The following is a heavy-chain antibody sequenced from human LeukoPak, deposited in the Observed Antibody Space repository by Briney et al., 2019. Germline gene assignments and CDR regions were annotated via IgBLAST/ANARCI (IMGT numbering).Heavy chain of an antibody. J-gene: IGHJ4*02. CDR1: GYTFTSYG. Sequence: GASVKVSCKASGYTFTSYGISWLRQAPGQGLEWMGWISAYNGNTNYAQKLQGRVTMTTDTSTSTAYMELRSLRSDDTAVYYCARDGVIAVAGSPLDYWGQGTLVTVSS. D-gene: IGHD6-19*01. V-gene: IGHV1-18*01. CDR3: ARDGVIAVAGSPLDY. CDR2: ISAYNGNT.